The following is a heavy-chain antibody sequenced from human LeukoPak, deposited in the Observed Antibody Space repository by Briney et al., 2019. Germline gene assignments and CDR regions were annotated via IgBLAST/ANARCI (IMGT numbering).Heavy chain of an antibody. CDR3: AKGRQWTMYNWNLVLDY. CDR2: INHSGST. D-gene: IGHD1-7*01. J-gene: IGHJ4*02. V-gene: IGHV4-34*01. CDR1: GGSFSGYY. Sequence: SETLSLTCAVYGGSFSGYYWSWIRQPPGKGLEWIGEINHSGSTNYNPSLKSRVTISVDTSKNQFSLKLSSVTAADTAVYYCAKGRQWTMYNWNLVLDYWGQGTLVTVSS.